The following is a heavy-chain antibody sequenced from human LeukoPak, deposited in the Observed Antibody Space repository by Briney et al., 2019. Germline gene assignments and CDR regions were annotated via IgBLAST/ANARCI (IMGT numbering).Heavy chain of an antibody. J-gene: IGHJ6*03. Sequence: KGLEWIGGIYYSGSTYYNPSLKSRVTISVDTSKNQVSLKLRPVTAADTAVYYCAREITWHMDVWGKGTTVTVSS. D-gene: IGHD1-14*01. CDR3: AREITWHMDV. CDR2: IYYSGST. V-gene: IGHV4-39*07.